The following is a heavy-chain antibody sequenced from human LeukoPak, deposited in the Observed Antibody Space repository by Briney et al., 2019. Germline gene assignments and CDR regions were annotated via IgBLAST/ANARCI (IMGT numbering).Heavy chain of an antibody. CDR3: ARALEPSIAVIDY. J-gene: IGHJ4*02. V-gene: IGHV3-21*01. CDR2: ISGSSTYI. Sequence: GGSLRLSCAASGFTFSSYWMNWVRQTPGKGLDWVSSISGSSTYIYYADSVKGRFTISRDNAKNSLYLQMNSLRAEDTAVYYCARALEPSIAVIDYWGQGTLVTVSS. D-gene: IGHD6-19*01. CDR1: GFTFSSYW.